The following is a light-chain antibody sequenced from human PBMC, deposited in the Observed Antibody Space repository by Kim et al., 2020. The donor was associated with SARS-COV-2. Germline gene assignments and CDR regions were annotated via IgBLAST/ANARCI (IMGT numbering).Light chain of an antibody. Sequence: QSALTQPASVSGSPGQSITISCTGTNSDVATYNLVSWYQQYPGKAPKVIIYEDTKRPSGVSNRFSGSKSGNTASLTISGLQAEDEAEYYCCSYAGSSTHVFGTGTKVTVL. J-gene: IGLJ1*01. CDR3: CSYAGSSTHV. CDR2: EDT. CDR1: NSDVATYNL. V-gene: IGLV2-23*01.